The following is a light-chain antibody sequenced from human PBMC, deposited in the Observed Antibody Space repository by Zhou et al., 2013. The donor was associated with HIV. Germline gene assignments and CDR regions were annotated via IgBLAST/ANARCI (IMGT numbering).Light chain of an antibody. V-gene: IGKV1-27*01. CDR3: QKYSSAPFT. Sequence: DIQMSQSPASLSASVGDRVTITCRASHGISNYLAWYQQKPGKVPKLLIYAASTVQSGVPSRFSGSGSGTDFTLTISSLQPEDVATYYCQKYSSAPFTFGPGTKVDIK. CDR1: HGISNY. CDR2: AAS. J-gene: IGKJ3*01.